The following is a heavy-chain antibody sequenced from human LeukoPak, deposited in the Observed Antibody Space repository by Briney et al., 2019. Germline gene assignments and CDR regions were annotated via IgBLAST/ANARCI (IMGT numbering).Heavy chain of an antibody. V-gene: IGHV3-30*04. J-gene: IGHJ4*02. CDR3: ARDFDDSYFDY. CDR2: ISYDGSNK. Sequence: PGGSLRLSCAASGFTFSSYAMHWVRQAPGKGLEWVAVISYDGSNKYYADSVKGRFTISRDNAKNSLYLQMNSLRAEDTAVYYCARDFDDSYFDYWGQGTLVTVSS. D-gene: IGHD3-9*01. CDR1: GFTFSSYA.